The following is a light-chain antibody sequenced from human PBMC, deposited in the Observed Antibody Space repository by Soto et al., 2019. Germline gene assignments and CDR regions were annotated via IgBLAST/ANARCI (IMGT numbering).Light chain of an antibody. V-gene: IGLV1-40*01. CDR2: GNG. CDR3: QSYDSSLSGSEV. Sequence: QSVLTQPRSVSGAPGQRVTISCTGSSSNVGAGNDVHWYQHLPGTAPKLLIYGNGNRPSGVPDRFSGSKSGTSASLAITGLQAEDEADYYCQSYDSSLSGSEVFGTGTKLTVL. J-gene: IGLJ1*01. CDR1: SSNVGAGND.